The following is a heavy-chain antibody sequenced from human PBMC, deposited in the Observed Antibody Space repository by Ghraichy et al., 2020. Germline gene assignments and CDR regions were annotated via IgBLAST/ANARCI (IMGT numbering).Heavy chain of an antibody. CDR2: ISGGGGST. V-gene: IGHV3-23*01. Sequence: GESLNISCAASGFTFSSNAMSWVRQAPGKGLEWVSGISGGGGSTYYADSVKGRFSISRDNSKNILYLQMNSLRAEDTAVYYCAKRKNSQWLGHYFDDWDQGTLVTVSS. CDR3: AKRKNSQWLGHYFDD. CDR1: GFTFSSNA. D-gene: IGHD6-19*01. J-gene: IGHJ4*02.